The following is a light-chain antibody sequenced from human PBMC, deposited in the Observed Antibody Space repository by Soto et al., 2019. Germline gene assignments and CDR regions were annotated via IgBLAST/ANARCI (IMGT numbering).Light chain of an antibody. J-gene: IGKJ5*01. CDR1: QSVSSSY. CDR3: QQSYRTPT. V-gene: IGKV3-20*01. Sequence: EIVLTQSPGTLSLSPGERATLSCRASQSVSSSYLAWYQQKPGQAPRLLIYGASSRATGIPDRFSGSGSGTDYTLTISRLQPEDFATYYCQQSYRTPTFSQGTRLENK. CDR2: GAS.